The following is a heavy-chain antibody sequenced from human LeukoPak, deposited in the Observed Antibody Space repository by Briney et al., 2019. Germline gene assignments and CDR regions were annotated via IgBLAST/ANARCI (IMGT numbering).Heavy chain of an antibody. CDR1: GFTFSSYG. Sequence: GGSLRLSCAASGFTFSSYGMSWVRQAPGKGLEWVSDISGSGGRTYSADSVKGRFTISRDNSKNTLYLQMNSLRAEDTAVYYCAKDSALVIAAAGYFDYWGQGTLVTVSS. CDR3: AKDSALVIAAAGYFDY. J-gene: IGHJ4*02. D-gene: IGHD6-13*01. CDR2: ISGSGGRT. V-gene: IGHV3-23*01.